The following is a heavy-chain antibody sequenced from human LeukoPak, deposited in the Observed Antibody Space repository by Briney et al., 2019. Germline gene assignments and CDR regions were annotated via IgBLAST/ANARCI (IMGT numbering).Heavy chain of an antibody. CDR3: AKERGRYDSSGSRYYDY. Sequence: GGSLRLSCAASGFTFANYGMNWVRQAPGKGLEWVSGISGGGGSTYYADSVKGRFTISRDTSKNTLYLQMNSLRAEDTAVYYCAKERGRYDSSGSRYYDYWGQGTLVTVSS. CDR1: GFTFANYG. J-gene: IGHJ4*02. V-gene: IGHV3-23*01. D-gene: IGHD3-22*01. CDR2: ISGGGGST.